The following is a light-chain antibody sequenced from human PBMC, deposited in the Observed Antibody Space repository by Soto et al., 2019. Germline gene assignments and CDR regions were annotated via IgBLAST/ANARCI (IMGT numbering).Light chain of an antibody. J-gene: IGKJ4*01. Sequence: IQMTQSPSTLSASLGDRVTITCRASQSISGWLAWYQQKPGKAPKLLIYETSNLQSGVPSRYSGSGSATDFTLTIGGLQPDDFATYSCQQYSAYPLTFGGGTKVEI. CDR1: QSISGW. CDR2: ETS. CDR3: QQYSAYPLT. V-gene: IGKV1-5*03.